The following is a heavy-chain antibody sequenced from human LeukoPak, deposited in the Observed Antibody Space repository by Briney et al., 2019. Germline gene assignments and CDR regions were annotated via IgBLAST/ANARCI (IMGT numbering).Heavy chain of an antibody. CDR3: ARGPNSNWSGLDF. CDR1: GFSFSGHW. CDR2: ISPTGGTT. Sequence: GGSLRLSCTASGFSFSGHWMHWARQLPGKGLVWVSRISPTGGTTSYADSVKGRFTVSRDNAKNTLYLQVNNLRAEDTAVYYCARGPNSNWSGLDFWGQGTLLTVSS. V-gene: IGHV3-74*01. J-gene: IGHJ4*02. D-gene: IGHD6-6*01.